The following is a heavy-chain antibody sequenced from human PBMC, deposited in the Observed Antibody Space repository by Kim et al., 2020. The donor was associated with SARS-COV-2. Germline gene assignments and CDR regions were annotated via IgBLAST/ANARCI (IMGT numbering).Heavy chain of an antibody. D-gene: IGHD6-13*01. CDR2: IYSGGST. V-gene: IGHV3-53*01. Sequence: GGSLRLSCAASGFTVSRNYMSWVRQAPGKGLEWVSVIYSGGSTYYADSVKGRFTISRDNSKNTLYLQMNSLRAEDTAVYYCARGLVGSSGGYGMDAWGQGTTVTVSS. CDR1: GFTVSRNY. CDR3: ARGLVGSSGGYGMDA. J-gene: IGHJ6*02.